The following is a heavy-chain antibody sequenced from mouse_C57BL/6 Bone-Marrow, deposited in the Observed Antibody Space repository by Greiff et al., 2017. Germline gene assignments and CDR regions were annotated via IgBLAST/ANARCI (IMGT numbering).Heavy chain of an antibody. D-gene: IGHD1-1*01. CDR2: IYPGSGST. CDR3: ARIITTVGYFDY. J-gene: IGHJ2*01. CDR1: GYTFTSYW. V-gene: IGHV1-55*01. Sequence: VQLQQPGAELVKPGASVKMSCKASGYTFTSYWITWVKQRPGQGLEWIGDIYPGSGSTNYNEKFKSKATLTVDTSSSTAYMQLSSLTSEDSAVYYCARIITTVGYFDYWGQGTTLTVSS.